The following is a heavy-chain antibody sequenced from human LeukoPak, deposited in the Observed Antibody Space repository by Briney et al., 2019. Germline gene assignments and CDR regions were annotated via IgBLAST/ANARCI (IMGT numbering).Heavy chain of an antibody. V-gene: IGHV6-1*01. CDR1: GDSVSSNSAA. CDR2: TYYRSKWYN. J-gene: IGHJ4*02. D-gene: IGHD1-1*01. Sequence: SQTLSLTCAISGDSVSSNSAAWNWIRQSPSRGLEWLGRTYYRSKWYNDYAVSMKSRITIDPDTSKNQFSLKLSSVTAADTAVYYCAREMRVRLDYWGQGTLVTVSS. CDR3: AREMRVRLDY.